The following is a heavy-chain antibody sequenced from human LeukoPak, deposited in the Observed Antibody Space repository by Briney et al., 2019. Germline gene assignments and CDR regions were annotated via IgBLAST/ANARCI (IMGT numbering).Heavy chain of an antibody. J-gene: IGHJ4*02. D-gene: IGHD5-18*01. CDR3: ARDRGYTYGHPFDY. V-gene: IGHV3-30*02. Sequence: GGSLRLSCAASGFTFSSYGMHWVRQAPGKGLEWVAFIRYDGSNKYYADSVKGRFTISRDNSKNMLYLQMNSLRAEDTAVYYCARDRGYTYGHPFDYWGQGTLVTVSS. CDR1: GFTFSSYG. CDR2: IRYDGSNK.